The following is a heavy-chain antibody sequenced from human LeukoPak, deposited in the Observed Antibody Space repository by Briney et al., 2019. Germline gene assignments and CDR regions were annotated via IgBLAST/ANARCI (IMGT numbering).Heavy chain of an antibody. CDR1: AFIFSGHW. V-gene: IGHV3-7*01. J-gene: IGHJ4*02. D-gene: IGHD6-19*01. CDR2: IKEDGSER. CDR3: AKGKYSSGGVPDY. Sequence: GGSLRLSCEGSAFIFSGHWMNWVRQTPGKGLEWVASIKEDGSERQYVDSVKGRFSISRDNSKNTLYLQIDSLRGEDTAVYYCAKGKYSSGGVPDYWGQGTLVTVSS.